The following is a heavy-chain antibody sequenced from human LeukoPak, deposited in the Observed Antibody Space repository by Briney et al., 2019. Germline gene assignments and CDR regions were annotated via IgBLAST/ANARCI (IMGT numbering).Heavy chain of an antibody. V-gene: IGHV3-23*01. D-gene: IGHD5-24*01. CDR1: GFTFSSYA. J-gene: IGHJ4*02. CDR2: ISGSGGST. Sequence: GGPLRLSCAASGFTFSSYAMSWVRQAPGKGLEWVSAISGSGGSTYYADSAKGRFTISRDNSKNTLYLQMNSLRAEDTAVYYCAKSGWLQRGFFDYWGQGTLVTVSS. CDR3: AKSGWLQRGFFDY.